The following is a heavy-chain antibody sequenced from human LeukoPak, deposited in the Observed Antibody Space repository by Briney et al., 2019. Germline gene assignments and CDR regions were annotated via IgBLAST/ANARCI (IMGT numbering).Heavy chain of an antibody. CDR1: GYTFTSHG. V-gene: IGHV1-18*04. CDR3: ARGWDSSSSSGVWGWTVR. D-gene: IGHD6-13*01. Sequence: ASVKVSCKASGYTFTSHGISWVRQAPGQGLEWMGWISVYNGDTKFAQKFQGRVTMTTDTSTSTAYMELKSLRSDDTAMYYCARGWDSSSSSGVWGWTVRWGQGTLVTVSS. J-gene: IGHJ4*02. CDR2: ISVYNGDT.